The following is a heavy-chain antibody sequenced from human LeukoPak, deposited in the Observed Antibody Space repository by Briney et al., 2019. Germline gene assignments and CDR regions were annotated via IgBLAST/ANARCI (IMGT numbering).Heavy chain of an antibody. D-gene: IGHD5-24*01. CDR2: IIPIFGTA. J-gene: IGHJ4*02. CDR1: GGTFSSYA. V-gene: IGHV1-69*05. Sequence: GASVNVSCKASGGTFSSYAISWVRQAPGQGLAWMGGIIPIFGTANYAQKFQGRVTITTDESTSTAYMELSSLRSEDTAVYYCAREAEGRDGSYNYYFDYWGQGTLVTVSS. CDR3: AREAEGRDGSYNYYFDY.